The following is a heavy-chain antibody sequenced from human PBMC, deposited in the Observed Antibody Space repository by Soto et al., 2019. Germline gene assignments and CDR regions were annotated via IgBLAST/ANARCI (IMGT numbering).Heavy chain of an antibody. CDR3: ARDKTRVFTPSGDAPDAFDI. V-gene: IGHV4-30-4*01. Sequence: QVQLQESGPGLVKPSQTLSLTCTVSGGSISSGDYYWSWIRQPPGKGLEWIGYIYSSRSTYYNPSLKSRVTISVDTSKNQFSLKLSAVTAADTAVYYCARDKTRVFTPSGDAPDAFDIWGQGAMVTVSS. D-gene: IGHD2-21*02. CDR1: GGSISSGDYY. J-gene: IGHJ3*02. CDR2: IYSSRST.